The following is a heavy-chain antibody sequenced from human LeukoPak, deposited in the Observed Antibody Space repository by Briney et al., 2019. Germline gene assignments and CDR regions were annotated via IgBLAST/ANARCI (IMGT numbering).Heavy chain of an antibody. CDR1: GGSMNINNYY. CDR3: ARGNWNDVVGYYFDY. CDR2: VYYTGTT. J-gene: IGHJ4*02. V-gene: IGHV4-39*07. D-gene: IGHD1-1*01. Sequence: SETLSLTCTVSGGSMNINNYYWAWIRQPPGKGLEWLGSVYYTGTTYYNPSLNHRVTISVDTSQNQFSLRLSSVTAADTAVYYCARGNWNDVVGYYFDYWGQGTLVTVSS.